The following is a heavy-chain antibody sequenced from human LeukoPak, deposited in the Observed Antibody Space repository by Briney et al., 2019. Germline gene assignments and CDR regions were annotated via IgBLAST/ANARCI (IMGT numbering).Heavy chain of an antibody. D-gene: IGHD3-10*01. J-gene: IGHJ4*02. CDR2: IYYSGST. V-gene: IGHV4-59*01. CDR3: ARVRGFFNS. CDR1: GGSISSYY. Sequence: NPSETLSLTCTVSGGSISSYYWSWIRQPPGKGLEWIGYIYYSGSTNYNPSLKSRVTISVDTSKNQFSLKLSSVTAADTAVYYCARVRGFFNSGAQGTLVTVSS.